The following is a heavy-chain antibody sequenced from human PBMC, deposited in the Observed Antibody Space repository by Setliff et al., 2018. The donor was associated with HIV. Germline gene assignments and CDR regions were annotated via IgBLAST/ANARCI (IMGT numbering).Heavy chain of an antibody. J-gene: IGHJ5*02. CDR3: ARYTSKVDWFDP. Sequence: PSETLSLTCTVSGDSITNDGYYWGWIRQPPGKGLEWIAIIHYNGRTYYDPSLKSRVTIFVDTSKTQFYLKLRSVTASDTAVYYCARYTSKVDWFDPWGQGTLVTVSS. D-gene: IGHD2-2*02. CDR2: IHYNGRT. V-gene: IGHV4-39*01. CDR1: GDSITNDGYY.